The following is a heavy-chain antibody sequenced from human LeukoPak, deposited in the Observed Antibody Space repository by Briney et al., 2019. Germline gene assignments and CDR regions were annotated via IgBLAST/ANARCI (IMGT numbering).Heavy chain of an antibody. CDR2: ISGNGGRT. V-gene: IGHV3-23*01. CDR3: AREKYSTGWFDY. J-gene: IGHJ4*02. D-gene: IGHD6-19*01. CDR1: GFTFSSYA. Sequence: GGSLRLSCAASGFTFSSYAMSWVRQAPGKGLKWVSTISGNGGRTYYADSVKGRFTISRDNSKNTLYLQMDSLRAEDTAVYYCAREKYSTGWFDYWGQGTLVTVSS.